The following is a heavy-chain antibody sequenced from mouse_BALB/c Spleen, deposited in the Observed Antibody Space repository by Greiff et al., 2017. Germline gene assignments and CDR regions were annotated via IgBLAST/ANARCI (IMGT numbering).Heavy chain of an antibody. CDR3: ARHSTMITKSYAMDY. D-gene: IGHD2-4*01. CDR1: GFTFSSYT. J-gene: IGHJ4*01. Sequence: EVKLQESGGGLVQPGGSLKLSCAASGFTFSSYTMSWVRQTPEKRLEWVAYISNGGGSTYYPDTVKGRFTISRDNAKNTLYLQMSSLKSEDTAMYYCARHSTMITKSYAMDYWGQGTSVTVSS. CDR2: ISNGGGST. V-gene: IGHV5-12-2*01.